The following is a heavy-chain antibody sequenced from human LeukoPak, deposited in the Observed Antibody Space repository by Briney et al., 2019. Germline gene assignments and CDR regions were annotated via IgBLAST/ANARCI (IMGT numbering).Heavy chain of an antibody. Sequence: SETLSLTCSVSGGSISSPNHDWAWIRQPPGQGLEWIGSIYYSGTTYYTLSLKSRVTLSLDTSQNQFSLKLSSVTAADTAIYFCARSLGANTWVGNWFDPWGQGTLVTVSP. CDR3: ARSLGANTWVGNWFDP. CDR1: GGSISSPNHD. CDR2: IYYSGTT. D-gene: IGHD3-10*01. J-gene: IGHJ5*02. V-gene: IGHV4-39*01.